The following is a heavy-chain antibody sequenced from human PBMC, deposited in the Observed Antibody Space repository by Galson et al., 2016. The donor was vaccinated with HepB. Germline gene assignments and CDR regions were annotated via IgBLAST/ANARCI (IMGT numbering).Heavy chain of an antibody. CDR1: GFTFSSYA. CDR2: ISYDGGNK. D-gene: IGHD2-2*01. Sequence: SLRLSCAASGFTFSSYAMHWVRQAPGKGLEWVASISYDGGNKKYADSVKGRFTISRDNSKKTLYLQMNSLRAEDTAVYYCAKDGRTYCSSASCHDHFHYWGQGTLVTVSS. J-gene: IGHJ4*02. V-gene: IGHV3-30*04. CDR3: AKDGRTYCSSASCHDHFHY.